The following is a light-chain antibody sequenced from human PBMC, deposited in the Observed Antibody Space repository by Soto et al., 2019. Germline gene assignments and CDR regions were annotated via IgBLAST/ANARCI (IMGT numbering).Light chain of an antibody. CDR2: DAS. CDR1: QGVSSY. J-gene: IGKJ3*01. CDR3: QQRSNWAT. Sequence: EIVLTQSPATLSLSPGERATLSCRASQGVSSYLAWYQQKPGQAPRLLIYDASNRATGIPARFSGSGPGTDFTLTISSLEPEDFAVYYCQQRSNWATFGPGTKVDIK. V-gene: IGKV3D-11*01.